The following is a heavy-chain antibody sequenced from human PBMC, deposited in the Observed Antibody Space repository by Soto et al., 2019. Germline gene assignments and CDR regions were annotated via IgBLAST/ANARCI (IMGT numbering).Heavy chain of an antibody. CDR1: GFTFSSYA. CDR2: ISGSGGST. V-gene: IGHV3-23*01. Sequence: EVQLLESGGGVVHPGGSLRLSCAASGFTFSSYAMSWVRQAPGKGLEWVSAISGSGGSTYYADSVKGRFTISRDNSKNTLYLQMNSLRAEDTAVYYCAKLVTGLGYCSGGSCRNDYWGQGTLVTVSS. CDR3: AKLVTGLGYCSGGSCRNDY. D-gene: IGHD2-15*01. J-gene: IGHJ4*02.